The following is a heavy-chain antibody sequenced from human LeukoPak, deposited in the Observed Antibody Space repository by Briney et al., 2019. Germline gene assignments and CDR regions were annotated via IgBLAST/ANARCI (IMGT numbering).Heavy chain of an antibody. J-gene: IGHJ5*02. CDR3: ARDHGYCSGGSCYGINWFDP. CDR2: IKQDGSEK. D-gene: IGHD2-15*01. CDR1: GFTFSSYW. V-gene: IGHV3-7*01. Sequence: GGSLRLSCAASGFTFSSYWMSWVRQAPGKGLEWVANIKQDGSEKYYVDSVKGRFTISRDNAKNSLYLQMNSLRAEDTAVYYCARDHGYCSGGSCYGINWFDPWGQGTLVTVSS.